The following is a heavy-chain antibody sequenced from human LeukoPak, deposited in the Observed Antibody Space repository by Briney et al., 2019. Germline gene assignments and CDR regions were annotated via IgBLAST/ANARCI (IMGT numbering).Heavy chain of an antibody. V-gene: IGHV4-39*01. CDR1: GGSISSSSDY. CDR2: IYYSGST. Sequence: SETLSLTCTVSGGSISSSSDYWGWIRQPPGKGLECIGSIYYSGSTYYNPSLKRRGTISVDTSNNQFALKLNSVTAADTAVYYCARGAYSRMAYNWFDPWGQGTLVTVSS. CDR3: ARGAYSRMAYNWFDP. J-gene: IGHJ5*02. D-gene: IGHD6-13*01.